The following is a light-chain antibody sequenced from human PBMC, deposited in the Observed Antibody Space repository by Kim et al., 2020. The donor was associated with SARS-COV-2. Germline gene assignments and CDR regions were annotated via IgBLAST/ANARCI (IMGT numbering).Light chain of an antibody. Sequence: SSELTQPLSVSGALGQTARITCGGNNIGSKNVHWYQQKPGQAPVLVIYRDSNRPSGIPERFSGSNSGNTATLTISRAQAGDEADYYCQVWDSSSYVVFGGGTQLTVL. CDR1: NIGSKN. V-gene: IGLV3-9*01. CDR3: QVWDSSSYVV. CDR2: RDS. J-gene: IGLJ2*01.